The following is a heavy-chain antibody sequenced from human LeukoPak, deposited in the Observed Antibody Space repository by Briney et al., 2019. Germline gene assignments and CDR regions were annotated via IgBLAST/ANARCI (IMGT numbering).Heavy chain of an antibody. D-gene: IGHD3-16*01. CDR2: NKDDGTTK. CDR1: GFSLSGSW. CDR3: ARSDYFHN. J-gene: IGHJ3*02. Sequence: GGSLRLSCEASGFSLSGSWMHWVRQAPGKGLMWVSQNKDDGTTKNYADSVRGRFTISRDNAKNTLYLHMNDLRAEDTAVYYCARSDYFHNWGQGTMV. V-gene: IGHV3-74*01.